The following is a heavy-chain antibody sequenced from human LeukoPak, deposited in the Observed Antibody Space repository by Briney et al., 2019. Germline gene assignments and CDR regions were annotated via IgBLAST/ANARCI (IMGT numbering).Heavy chain of an antibody. CDR3: TTNSWWGGDY. V-gene: IGHV3-7*03. Sequence: GGSLRLSCAASGFTFSNYWMSWVRQAPGKGLEWVANIKQDGSETYYVDSVKGRFTISRDNAKNSLYLQMNSLKTDDTAVYFCTTNSWWGGDYWGQGTLVTVSS. J-gene: IGHJ4*02. D-gene: IGHD2-8*02. CDR1: GFTFSNYW. CDR2: IKQDGSET.